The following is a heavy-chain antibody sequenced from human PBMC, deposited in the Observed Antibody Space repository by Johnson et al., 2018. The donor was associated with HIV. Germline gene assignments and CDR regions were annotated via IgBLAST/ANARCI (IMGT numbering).Heavy chain of an antibody. CDR2: LYCVGRT. J-gene: IGHJ3*02. D-gene: IGHD3-22*01. Sequence: MMLVESGGVLVLPRGSLILSCASSVFTFTSNYMSWVRQAPGIWLHWVSFLYCVGRTNYADSVKGRFTISRDTAKNSLYQQMNSLRAEDTALYNCAKDHEYYDSSGSILGAFDIWGQGTMVTVSS. CDR1: VFTFTSNY. CDR3: AKDHEYYDSSGSILGAFDI. V-gene: IGHV3-66*02.